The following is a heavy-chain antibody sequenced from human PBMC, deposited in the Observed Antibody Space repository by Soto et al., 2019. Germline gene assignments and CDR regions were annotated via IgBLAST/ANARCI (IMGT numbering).Heavy chain of an antibody. J-gene: IGHJ4*02. D-gene: IGHD1-26*01. Sequence: PGGSLRLSCAASGFTFSNYWMSWVRQAPGKGLEWVANIKDDSSQKHYGDSVKGRSTVSRDNAKNSLYLQVDSLRGEDTAVYYCARYSGSYAVLDWGQGTLVTVSS. CDR1: GFTFSNYW. CDR3: ARYSGSYAVLD. V-gene: IGHV3-7*04. CDR2: IKDDSSQK.